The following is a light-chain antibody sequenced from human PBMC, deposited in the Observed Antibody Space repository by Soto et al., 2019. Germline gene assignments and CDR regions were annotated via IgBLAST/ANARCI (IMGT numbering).Light chain of an antibody. CDR2: DTS. Sequence: EIVLTQSPATLSLSPGERATLSCRASQSIATALVWYRQMPGQAPRLLIYDTSNRATGIPARFSGSGSGTDFTLTISSLEPEDFAVYYCQQRSTWPSCGGGTKLEIK. CDR1: QSIATA. J-gene: IGKJ4*01. CDR3: QQRSTWPS. V-gene: IGKV3-11*01.